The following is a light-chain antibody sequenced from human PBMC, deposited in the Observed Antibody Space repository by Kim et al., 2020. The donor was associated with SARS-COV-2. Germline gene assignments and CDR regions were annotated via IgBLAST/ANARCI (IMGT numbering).Light chain of an antibody. CDR3: QTWATGIHV. V-gene: IGLV4-69*01. J-gene: IGLJ1*01. Sequence: QAVVTQAPSASASLGASVTLTCTLSSAYSTYAIAWHQQQPQKGPRFLMKLNSDGSHTKGDGIPDRFSGSSSGAERYLTISSLQSEDEADYYCQTWATGIHVFGSGTKVTVL. CDR1: SAYSTYA. CDR2: LNSDGSH.